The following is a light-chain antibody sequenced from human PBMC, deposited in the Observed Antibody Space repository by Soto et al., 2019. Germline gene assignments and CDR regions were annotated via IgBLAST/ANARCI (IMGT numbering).Light chain of an antibody. J-gene: IGKJ5*01. CDR3: QQYNNWPIT. V-gene: IGKV3-15*01. Sequence: EILLTKAPVTRSVSPGERATLSFRASQSVDKFLVWCQQKPGQAPRLLIYAASTRATGVPARFSGSGSGTEFTLTISSLQSEDFAVYYCQQYNNWPITFGQGTRLEI. CDR2: AAS. CDR1: QSVDKF.